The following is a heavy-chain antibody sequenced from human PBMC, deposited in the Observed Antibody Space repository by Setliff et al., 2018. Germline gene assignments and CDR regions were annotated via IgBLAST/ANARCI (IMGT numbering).Heavy chain of an antibody. V-gene: IGHV3-48*03. CDR3: ARNIPWTQPIDY. CDR2: ISSSGSTI. Sequence: QTGGSLRLSCAASGFTFSSYEMNWVRQAPGKGLEWVSYISSSGSTIYYADSVKGRFTISRDNAKNSLYLQMNSLRAEDTAVYYCARNIPWTQPIDYWGQGTLVTVSS. D-gene: IGHD2-21*01. CDR1: GFTFSSYE. J-gene: IGHJ4*02.